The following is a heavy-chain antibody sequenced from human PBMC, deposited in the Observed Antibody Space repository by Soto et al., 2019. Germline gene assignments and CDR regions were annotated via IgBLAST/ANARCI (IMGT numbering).Heavy chain of an antibody. D-gene: IGHD3-22*01. CDR3: ARLYTYGYYHFDH. V-gene: IGHV4-31*03. CDR1: GVVLGSGNYY. CDR2: IYYTGTT. Sequence: PSETLSLTCTVSGVVLGSGNYYWTWIRQHPGRGLEWIGYIYYTGTTHYSPSLQSRVTMSVDTSKNQISLTLTSLTPADTAVYFCARLYTYGYYHFDHWGQGTLVTVSS. J-gene: IGHJ4*02.